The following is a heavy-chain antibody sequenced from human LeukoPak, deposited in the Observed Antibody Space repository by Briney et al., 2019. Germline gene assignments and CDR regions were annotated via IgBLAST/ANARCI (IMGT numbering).Heavy chain of an antibody. D-gene: IGHD3-16*01. CDR3: AKVTADKGIDP. Sequence: GGSLRLSCAASGFAFNVYWMHWVRQTPGKGLMWVSRINADGTATTYADSVRGRFTISRDNAKNTLYLQMNSLRAEDTAVYYCAKVTADKGIDPWGQGTLVTVSS. V-gene: IGHV3-74*01. CDR2: INADGTAT. J-gene: IGHJ5*02. CDR1: GFAFNVYW.